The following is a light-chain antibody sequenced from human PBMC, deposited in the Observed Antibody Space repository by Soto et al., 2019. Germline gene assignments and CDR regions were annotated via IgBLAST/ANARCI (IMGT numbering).Light chain of an antibody. Sequence: EIVLTQSPGTLSLSPGERATLSCRASQSVPRSYLAWYQQKPGQAPRLLIYGTSSRATGIPDRIRGSGSGTDFTLTISRLEPEDFAVFYCQQYGSSITFGQGTRLEIK. CDR2: GTS. CDR3: QQYGSSIT. V-gene: IGKV3-20*01. CDR1: QSVPRSY. J-gene: IGKJ5*01.